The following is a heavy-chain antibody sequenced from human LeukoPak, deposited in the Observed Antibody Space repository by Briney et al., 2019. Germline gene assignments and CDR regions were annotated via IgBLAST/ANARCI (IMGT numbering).Heavy chain of an antibody. J-gene: IGHJ5*02. Sequence: ASVKVSCKASGYTVTGYYMYWVRQAPGLGLEWMGWISAYNGNTNYAQKLQGRVTMTTDTSTSTAYMELSDLRPEDTAVYYCARDYSGEWEQLTGWWFDPWGQGTLVIVSS. CDR3: ARDYSGEWEQLTGWWFDP. CDR2: ISAYNGNT. D-gene: IGHD3-9*01. V-gene: IGHV1-18*04. CDR1: GYTVTGYY.